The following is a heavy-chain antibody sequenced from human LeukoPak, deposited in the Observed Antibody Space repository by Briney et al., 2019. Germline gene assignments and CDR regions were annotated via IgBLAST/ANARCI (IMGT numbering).Heavy chain of an antibody. CDR2: IYYAGST. CDR3: ARDYRLTQIQY. J-gene: IGHJ1*01. CDR1: GGSISSSSYY. Sequence: SETLSLTCTVSGGSISSSSYYWGWIRQPPGKGLEWIGSIYYAGSTYYNPSLKSRVTISVDTSKNQFSLRLSSVTAADTAVYYCARDYRLTQIQYWGQGTLVTVSS. D-gene: IGHD1-26*01. V-gene: IGHV4-39*07.